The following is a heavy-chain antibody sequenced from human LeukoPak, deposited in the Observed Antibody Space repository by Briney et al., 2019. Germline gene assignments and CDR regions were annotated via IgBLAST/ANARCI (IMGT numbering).Heavy chain of an antibody. V-gene: IGHV4-39*01. CDR2: MYQSGNT. CDR3: ATQQCSGGSCYSRAIWFDP. D-gene: IGHD2-15*01. J-gene: IGHJ5*02. CDR1: GGSISSSSYY. Sequence: SETLSLTCTVSGGSISSSSYYWGWIRQPPGKGLEWIASMYQSGNTYYNPSLKSRVTVSVDTSKNQFSLKLNSVTAADTAVYYCATQQCSGGSCYSRAIWFDPWGQGTLVTVSS.